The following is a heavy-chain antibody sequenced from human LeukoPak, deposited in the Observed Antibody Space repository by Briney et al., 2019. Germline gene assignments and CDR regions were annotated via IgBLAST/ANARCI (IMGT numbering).Heavy chain of an antibody. CDR2: MYYSGST. CDR1: GGSISSSTYC. D-gene: IGHD3-3*02. Sequence: IPSETLSLTCTVSGGSISSSTYCWSWVRQPPGKGLEWIGCMYYSGSTYYSSSLKGRVTISLDTPKSQFSLRLNSVTASDTAVYYCARHIAFHVNLDYWGQGTLVTVSS. V-gene: IGHV4-39*01. J-gene: IGHJ4*02. CDR3: ARHIAFHVNLDY.